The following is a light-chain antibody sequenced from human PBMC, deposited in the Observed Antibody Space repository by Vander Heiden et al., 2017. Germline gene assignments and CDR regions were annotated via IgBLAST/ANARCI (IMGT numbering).Light chain of an antibody. CDR3: QQAYSTPYT. V-gene: IGKV4-1*01. J-gene: IGKJ2*01. CDR2: WAS. CDR1: QSVLNNSNKRDY. Sequence: IAMTQSPDPLAVSLGERATINCKSIQSVLNNSNKRDYLAWYQQKPGQPPKLLIYWASTREAGVPDRCSGSGSGTDFTLTISSLQAEDVAVYYCQQAYSTPYTFGPGTKLEIK.